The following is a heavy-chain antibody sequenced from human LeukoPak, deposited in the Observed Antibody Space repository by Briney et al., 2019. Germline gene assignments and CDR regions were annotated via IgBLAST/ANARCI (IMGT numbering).Heavy chain of an antibody. Sequence: PGGSLRLSCAASGFTFNNYVMSWVRQAPGKGLEWVSGIDYSGGATNYADPVKGRFIISRDNSKNTLYLEMNSLKAEDTAVYYCAKSKGSSSRNEDDYWGQGTLVTVSS. J-gene: IGHJ4*02. CDR1: GFTFNNYV. V-gene: IGHV3-23*01. CDR2: IDYSGGAT. D-gene: IGHD6-13*01. CDR3: AKSKGSSSRNEDDY.